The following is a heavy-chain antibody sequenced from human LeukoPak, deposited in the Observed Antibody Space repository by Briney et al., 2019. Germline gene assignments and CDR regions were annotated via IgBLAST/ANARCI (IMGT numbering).Heavy chain of an antibody. CDR3: ARTLAGVVPAAMLVHLEPKPYYYYYYMDV. CDR1: NYSISSGYY. CDR2: IYYSGST. D-gene: IGHD2-2*01. J-gene: IGHJ6*03. V-gene: IGHV4-61*01. Sequence: PSETLSLTCTVSNYSISSGYYWGWIRQPPGKGLEWIGYIYYSGSTNYNPSLKSRVTISVDTSKNQFSLKLSSVTAADTAVYYCARTLAGVVPAAMLVHLEPKPYYYYYYMDVWGKGTTVTISS.